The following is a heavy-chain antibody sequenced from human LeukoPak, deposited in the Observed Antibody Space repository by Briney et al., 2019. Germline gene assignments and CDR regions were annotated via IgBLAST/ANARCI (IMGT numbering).Heavy chain of an antibody. CDR1: GFTFNDYY. J-gene: IGHJ3*02. CDR3: ARRGNMSSHAFDI. CDR2: IKSSDTST. V-gene: IGHV3-11*01. D-gene: IGHD2/OR15-2a*01. Sequence: AGGSLRLSCAASGFTFNDYYMSWIRQAPGQGLEWLSYIKSSDTSTFYADSVKGRFTVSRDNAKNSLYLQMNSLRAEDTAVYYCARRGNMSSHAFDIWGQGTVVTVSS.